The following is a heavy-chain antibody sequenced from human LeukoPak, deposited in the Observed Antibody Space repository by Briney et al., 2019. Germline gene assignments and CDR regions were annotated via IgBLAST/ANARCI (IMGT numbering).Heavy chain of an antibody. J-gene: IGHJ3*02. CDR1: GLTFSRYE. CDR3: ARDSRKFDSSGYYPDAFDI. CDR2: ISSSGSSI. Sequence: PGGSLRLSCAASGLTFSRYEMNWVRQAPGKGLEWVSYISSSGSSIYYADSVKGRFTISRDNAKKLLYLQMHSLRAEDTAVYYCARDSRKFDSSGYYPDAFDIWGQGTMVTVSS. D-gene: IGHD3-22*01. V-gene: IGHV3-48*03.